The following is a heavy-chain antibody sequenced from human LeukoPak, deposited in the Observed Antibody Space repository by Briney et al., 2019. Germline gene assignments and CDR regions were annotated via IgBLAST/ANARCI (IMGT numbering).Heavy chain of an antibody. J-gene: IGHJ4*02. CDR2: ISTGGTT. CDR3: ARDTSVRYVDWALDF. CDR1: GFTVSINS. Sequence: GGSLRLSCAASGFTVSINSMSWVRQVSGEGLEFVSLISTGGTTDYADSVKGRFTISRDNSKNTLYLQMNSLRAEDTAVYYCARDTSVRYVDWALDFCGQGPLITVSS. V-gene: IGHV3-53*05. D-gene: IGHD3-9*01.